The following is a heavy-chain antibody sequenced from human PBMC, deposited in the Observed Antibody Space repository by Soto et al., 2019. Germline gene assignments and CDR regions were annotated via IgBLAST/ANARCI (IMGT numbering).Heavy chain of an antibody. V-gene: IGHV3-53*01. Sequence: GGSLRLSCAASGFPVSNNYMSWVRQAPGKGLEWVSVIYSGGRTYYADSVKGRFTISRDNSKNTLYLQMNSLRAEDTAVYYCARGNSYDYYGMDVWGQGTTVTVSS. CDR3: ARGNSYDYYGMDV. CDR1: GFPVSNNY. J-gene: IGHJ6*02. D-gene: IGHD5-18*01. CDR2: IYSGGRT.